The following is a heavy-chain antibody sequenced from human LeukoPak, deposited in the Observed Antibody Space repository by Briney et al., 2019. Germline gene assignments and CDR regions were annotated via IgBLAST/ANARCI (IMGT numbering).Heavy chain of an antibody. Sequence: GRSLRLSCAASGFTFSSYGVHWVRQAPGKGLEWVAFISSDRNNEYYADSVKGRFTISRDNSKNTLYLQMDSLRAEDTAVYYCAKDRSSTWAVDYWGQGTLVTVSS. CDR2: ISSDRNNE. CDR3: AKDRSSTWAVDY. D-gene: IGHD6-13*01. V-gene: IGHV3-30*18. J-gene: IGHJ4*02. CDR1: GFTFSSYG.